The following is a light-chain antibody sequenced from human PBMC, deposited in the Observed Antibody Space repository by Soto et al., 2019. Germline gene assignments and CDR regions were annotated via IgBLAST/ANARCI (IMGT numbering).Light chain of an antibody. CDR2: GAS. CDR3: QHTLKWPPT. CDR1: QSISSN. J-gene: IGKJ1*01. Sequence: EIVLTQSPGTLSLSPGERTTLSCRASQSISSNLAWYQHKPGQAPRLLTYGASTRATGIPARFSGSGSGTEFTLTISSLQSEDFALYYCQHTLKWPPTFGQGTKVDIK. V-gene: IGKV3-15*01.